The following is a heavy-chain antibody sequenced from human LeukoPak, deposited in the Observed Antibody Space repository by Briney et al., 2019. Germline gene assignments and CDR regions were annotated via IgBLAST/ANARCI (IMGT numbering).Heavy chain of an antibody. D-gene: IGHD3-10*02. CDR2: INSDGSST. V-gene: IGHV3-74*01. J-gene: IGHJ4*02. CDR1: GFTFSSHW. Sequence: GGSLRLACAASGFTFSSHWMHWVRQAPGKGLVWVSRINSDGSSTSYADSVKGRFTISRDNAKNTLYLQMNSLRVEDTAVYYCAREWSVFGELPDYWGQGTLVTVSS. CDR3: AREWSVFGELPDY.